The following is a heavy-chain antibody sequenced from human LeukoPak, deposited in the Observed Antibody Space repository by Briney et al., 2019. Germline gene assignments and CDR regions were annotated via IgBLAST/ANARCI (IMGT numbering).Heavy chain of an antibody. CDR2: INPNSGGT. J-gene: IGHJ4*02. V-gene: IGHV1-2*06. D-gene: IGHD3-10*01. Sequence: ASVKVSCKASGGTFSSYAISWVRQAPGQGLEWMGRINPNSGGTNYAQKFQGRVTMTRDTSISTAYMELSRLRSDDTAVYYCARDVPRGVQLTPRGGYWGQGTLVTVSS. CDR1: GGTFSSYA. CDR3: ARDVPRGVQLTPRGGY.